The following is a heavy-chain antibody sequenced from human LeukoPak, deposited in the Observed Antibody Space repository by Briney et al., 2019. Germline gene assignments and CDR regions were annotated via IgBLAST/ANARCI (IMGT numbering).Heavy chain of an antibody. J-gene: IGHJ5*02. CDR1: GFTVSSNY. V-gene: IGHV3-66*02. CDR2: IYSGGST. D-gene: IGHD3-3*02. CDR3: ARKNFRDRIRKLLFDP. Sequence: GGSLRLSCAASGFTVSSNYMSWVRQAPGKGQEWVSVIYSGGSTYYADSVKGRFTISRDNSKNTLYLQMNSLRAEDTAVYYCARKNFRDRIRKLLFDPWGQGTLVTVSS.